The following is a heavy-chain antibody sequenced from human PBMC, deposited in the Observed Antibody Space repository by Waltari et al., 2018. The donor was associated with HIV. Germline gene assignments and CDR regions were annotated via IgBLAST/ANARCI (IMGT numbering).Heavy chain of an antibody. D-gene: IGHD3-22*01. J-gene: IGHJ4*02. CDR2: IWYDGDNK. CDR3: ARGGYYYDISGYYHY. V-gene: IGHV3-33*01. Sequence: QVQLVESGGGMVQPGRSLRLSCAASGFTFSNFDMHWVRQAPGKGLEWVVVIWYDGDNKYYADSVKGRFTISRDNSKNTLYLQMNSLRVEDTAVYYCARGGYYYDISGYYHYWGQGTLVTVSS. CDR1: GFTFSNFD.